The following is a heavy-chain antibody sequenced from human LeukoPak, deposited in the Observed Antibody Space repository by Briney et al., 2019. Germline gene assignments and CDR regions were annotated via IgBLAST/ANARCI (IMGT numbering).Heavy chain of an antibody. J-gene: IGHJ6*03. CDR2: IYHSGST. Sequence: PSETLSLTCTVSGYSISSGYYWGWIRQPPGKGLEWIGIIYHSGSTYYNPSLKSRVTISVDTSKNQFSLKLSSVTAADTAVYYCARAVGSGSFQTYYYYMDVWGKGTTVTISS. D-gene: IGHD3-10*01. CDR1: GYSISSGYY. V-gene: IGHV4-38-2*02. CDR3: ARAVGSGSFQTYYYYMDV.